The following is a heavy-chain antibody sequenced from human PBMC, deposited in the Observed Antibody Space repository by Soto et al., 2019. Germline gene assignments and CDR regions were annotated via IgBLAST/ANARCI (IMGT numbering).Heavy chain of an antibody. Sequence: EVQLLESGGGLVQPGGSLRLSCTASGFTFSNLAITWVRQAPGKGLEWVSTIDAGGGSTHYADSVKGRFTISRDNSKNTLYLHMNSLRAEDTAVYYCATLNAASGSYWGQGSLITVSS. D-gene: IGHD6-25*01. CDR2: IDAGGGST. CDR3: ATLNAASGSY. J-gene: IGHJ4*02. V-gene: IGHV3-23*01. CDR1: GFTFSNLA.